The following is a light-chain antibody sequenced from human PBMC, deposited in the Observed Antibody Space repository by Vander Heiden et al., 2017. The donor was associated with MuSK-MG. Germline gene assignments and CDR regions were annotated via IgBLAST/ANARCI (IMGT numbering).Light chain of an antibody. V-gene: IGLV2-14*01. Sequence: QTALTQPASVPGSPGQSITISCTGTSSDVGGYNYVSWYQQHPGKAPKLMIYEVSNRPSGVSNRFSGSKSGNTASLTISGLQAEVGADYYSSSYTRSSTLVFGGGTKLTVL. CDR2: EVS. CDR1: SSDVGGYNY. CDR3: SSYTRSSTLV. J-gene: IGLJ2*01.